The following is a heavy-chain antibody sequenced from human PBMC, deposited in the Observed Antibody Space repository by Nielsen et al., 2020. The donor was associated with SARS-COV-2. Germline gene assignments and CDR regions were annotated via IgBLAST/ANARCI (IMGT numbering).Heavy chain of an antibody. D-gene: IGHD3-10*01. Sequence: GESLKISCAASGFTFSSYGMHWVRQAPGKGLEWVAVISYDGSNKYYADSVKGRFTISRDNSKNTLYLQMNSLRAEDTAVYYCAKEIGLLWLGGPNWFDPWGQGTLVTVSS. J-gene: IGHJ5*02. V-gene: IGHV3-30*18. CDR3: AKEIGLLWLGGPNWFDP. CDR1: GFTFSSYG. CDR2: ISYDGSNK.